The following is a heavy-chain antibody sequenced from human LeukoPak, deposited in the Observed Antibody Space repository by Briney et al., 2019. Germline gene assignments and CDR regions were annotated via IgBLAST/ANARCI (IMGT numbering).Heavy chain of an antibody. J-gene: IGHJ3*02. CDR1: GFTFSSYS. D-gene: IGHD3-16*02. V-gene: IGHV3-21*01. CDR2: ISSSSSYI. Sequence: PGGSLRLSCAASGFTFSSYSMNWVRQAPGKGLEWVSSISSSSSYIKYADSVKGRFTISRDNAKNSLYLQMNSLRVEDTAVYYCARGELRYYVWGSYRYPAGGFDIWGQGTMVTVSS. CDR3: ARGELRYYVWGSYRYPAGGFDI.